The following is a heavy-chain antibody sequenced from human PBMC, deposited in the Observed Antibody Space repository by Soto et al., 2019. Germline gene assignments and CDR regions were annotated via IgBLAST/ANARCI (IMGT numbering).Heavy chain of an antibody. V-gene: IGHV3-48*01. J-gene: IGHJ5*02. CDR1: GFTFNNYN. D-gene: IGHD6-19*01. CDR3: AREGSDWYNWFDP. Sequence: EVQLVESGGGLVQPGGSLRLSCAAAGFTFNNYNMNWVRQAPGKGLEWVSYISSSIIYYADSVKGRFTISRDNAKNSLYPQMNSLRAEDTAVYYCAREGSDWYNWFDPWGQGTLVTVSS. CDR2: ISSSII.